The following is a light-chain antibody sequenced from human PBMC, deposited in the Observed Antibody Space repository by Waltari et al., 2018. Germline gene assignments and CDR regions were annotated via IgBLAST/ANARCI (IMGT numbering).Light chain of an antibody. CDR1: QSVSNS. J-gene: IGKJ5*01. Sequence: EIVMTQSPPTLSVSPGERATLSCRASQSVSNSLAWYQHRPGRAPRLLIHSASTRAPGIPARFGGSGSETEFTLTISNLQSEDFALYYCQQYNNWPPITFGQGTRLEIK. V-gene: IGKV3D-15*01. CDR3: QQYNNWPPIT. CDR2: SAS.